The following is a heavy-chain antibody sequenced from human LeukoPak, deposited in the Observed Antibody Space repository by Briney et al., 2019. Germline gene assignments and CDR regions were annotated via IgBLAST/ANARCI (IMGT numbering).Heavy chain of an antibody. CDR2: INPSGGST. V-gene: IGHV1-46*01. Sequence: ASVKVSCKASGYTFTSYYMHWVRQAPGQGLEWMGIINPSGGSTSYAQKFQGRVTMTRDTSTSTVYMELSSLRSEDTAVYYCARGPVNYYGSGSYVFDYWGRGTLVTVSS. CDR3: ARGPVNYYGSGSYVFDY. D-gene: IGHD3-10*01. CDR1: GYTFTSYY. J-gene: IGHJ4*02.